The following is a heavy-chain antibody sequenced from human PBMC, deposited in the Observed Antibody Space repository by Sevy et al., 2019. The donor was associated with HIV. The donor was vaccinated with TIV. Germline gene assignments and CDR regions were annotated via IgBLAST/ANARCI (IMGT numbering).Heavy chain of an antibody. J-gene: IGHJ3*02. CDR3: ASDDAAAGRRAFDI. CDR2: IRNDGSHE. CDR1: GFTFSNHA. Sequence: GGSLRLSCTASGFTFSNHAMHWVRQGPGKGPEWVAFIRNDGSHEYYADSVKGRFTISRDNSKNTLYLQMNSLRAEDTAVYYCASDDAAAGRRAFDIWGQGTMVTVSS. D-gene: IGHD6-13*01. V-gene: IGHV3-30*02.